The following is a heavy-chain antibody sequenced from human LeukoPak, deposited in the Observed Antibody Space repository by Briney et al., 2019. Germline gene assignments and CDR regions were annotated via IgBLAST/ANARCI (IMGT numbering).Heavy chain of an antibody. Sequence: PSGTPSLTCAVSGDSISSNNWWSWVRQPPGKGLEWIGEIYHSGSTNYNPSLKSRVTISVDTSKNQFSLKLSSVTAADTAVYYCARRVGYSSGRGRWFDPWGQGTLVTVSS. CDR1: GDSISSNNW. CDR3: ARRVGYSSGRGRWFDP. CDR2: IYHSGST. J-gene: IGHJ5*02. V-gene: IGHV4-4*02. D-gene: IGHD6-19*01.